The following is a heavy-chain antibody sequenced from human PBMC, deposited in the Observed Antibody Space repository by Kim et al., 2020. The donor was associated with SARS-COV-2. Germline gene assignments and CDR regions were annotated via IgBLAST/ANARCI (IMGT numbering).Heavy chain of an antibody. CDR1: GFTFSSYW. CDR3: ARDHYPISHGFLGAR. J-gene: IGHJ4*02. CDR2: INTDGTTT. V-gene: IGHV3-74*01. D-gene: IGHD5-18*01. Sequence: GGSLRLSCATSGFTFSSYWMHWVRQAPGKGLVWVSRINTDGTTTNYADSVKGRFSVSRDNAKNTLYLQMNSLRAEDTAVYYCARDHYPISHGFLGARWGQGTLVTVSS.